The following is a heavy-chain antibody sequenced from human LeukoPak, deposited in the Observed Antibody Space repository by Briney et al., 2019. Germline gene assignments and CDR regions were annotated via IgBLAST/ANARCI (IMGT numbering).Heavy chain of an antibody. J-gene: IGHJ3*02. CDR1: GFTFSSYW. CDR2: INSDGSST. CDR3: VKGYCSSTSCEGVVFDI. Sequence: GSLRLSCAASGFTFSSYWMHWVRQAPGKGLVWVSRINSDGSSTSYADSVKGRFTISRDNAKNTLYLQMNSLRAEDTAVYYCVKGYCSSTSCEGVVFDIWGQGTMVTVSS. V-gene: IGHV3-74*01. D-gene: IGHD2-2*01.